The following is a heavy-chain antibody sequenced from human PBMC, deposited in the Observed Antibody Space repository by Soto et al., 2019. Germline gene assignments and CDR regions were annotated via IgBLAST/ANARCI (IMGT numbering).Heavy chain of an antibody. CDR2: ISHDGNKK. Sequence: GGFKRPSCAAFGFTFSSSFMHWVREAPGKGLETVATISHDGNKKFHLDSVKGRLTISRDNSKDKVYMKMDSLRFDDTDEYYCAKEIGGAASTYHYQGMDARGQGNTVTVSS. CDR3: AKEIGGAASTYHYQGMDA. CDR1: GFTFSSSF. J-gene: IGHJ6*02. V-gene: IGHV3-30*18. D-gene: IGHD1-1*01.